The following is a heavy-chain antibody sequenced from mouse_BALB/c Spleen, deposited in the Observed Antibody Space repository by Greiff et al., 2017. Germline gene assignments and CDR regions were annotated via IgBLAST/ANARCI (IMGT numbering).Heavy chain of an antibody. CDR1: GYTFTSYW. V-gene: IGHV1S132*01. J-gene: IGHJ2*01. CDR3: ATNSLLRLRDFDY. CDR2: IFPGTGTT. D-gene: IGHD1-2*01. Sequence: VQLQQSGAELVKPGASVKLSCKTSGYTFTSYWIQWVKQRPGQGLGWIGEIFPGTGTTYYNEKFKGKATLTIDTSSSTAYMQLSSLTSEDSAVYFCATNSLLRLRDFDYWGQGTTLTVSS.